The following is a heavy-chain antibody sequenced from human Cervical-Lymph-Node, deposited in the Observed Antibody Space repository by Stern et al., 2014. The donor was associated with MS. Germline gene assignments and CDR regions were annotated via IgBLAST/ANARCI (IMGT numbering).Heavy chain of an antibody. D-gene: IGHD1-26*01. CDR1: GFPFSSYG. V-gene: IGHV3-33*01. CDR2: IWYDGSNK. Sequence: VQLVESGGGVVQPGRSLRLSCAASGFPFSSYGMHWVRQAPGKGLEWVAVIWYDGSNKYYADSVKGRFTISRDNSKNTLYLQMNSLRAEDTAVYYCARTYSGSYYSYYYGMDVWGQGTTVTVSS. J-gene: IGHJ6*02. CDR3: ARTYSGSYYSYYYGMDV.